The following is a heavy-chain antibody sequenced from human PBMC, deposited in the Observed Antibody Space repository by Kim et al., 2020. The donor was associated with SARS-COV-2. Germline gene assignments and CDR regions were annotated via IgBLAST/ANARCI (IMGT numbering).Heavy chain of an antibody. CDR1: GYTFISYA. D-gene: IGHD5-12*01. Sequence: ASVKVSCKASGYTFISYAVHWLRQAPGQRLEWMGCINPGNGKTRYSQNFQDRVTISSDTSATTAYMELSRLRSEDTAVYYCVRDHSDYSIMYFFDYWAQGSLVTVSS. CDR3: VRDHSDYSIMYFFDY. J-gene: IGHJ4*02. CDR2: INPGNGKT. V-gene: IGHV1-3*01.